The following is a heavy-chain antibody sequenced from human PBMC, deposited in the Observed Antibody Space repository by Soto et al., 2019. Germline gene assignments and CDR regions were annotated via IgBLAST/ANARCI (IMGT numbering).Heavy chain of an antibody. V-gene: IGHV4-59*08. J-gene: IGHJ4*02. CDR1: GGSISNYY. CDR2: MYNTGGT. CDR3: ARHAQWIIRAY. D-gene: IGHD5-12*01. Sequence: ETLSLTCTVSGGSISNYYWTWIRQPPGKGLEWIGCMYNTGGTIYNPSFKSRVTLSVDTSKNQFSLKLSSVTAADTAVYYCARHAQWIIRAYWGQGSLVTVSS.